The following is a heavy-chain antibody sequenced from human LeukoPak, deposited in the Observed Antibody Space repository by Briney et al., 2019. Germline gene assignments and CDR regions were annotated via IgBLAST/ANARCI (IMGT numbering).Heavy chain of an antibody. J-gene: IGHJ4*02. Sequence: ASVKVSCKASGYTFTSYYMHWVRQAPGQGLEWMGWINPNSGGTNYAQKFQGRVTMTRDTSISTAYMELNSLRAEDTAVYYCAKPQRGTVTTADYWGQGTLVTVSS. CDR2: INPNSGGT. V-gene: IGHV1-2*02. CDR1: GYTFTSYY. CDR3: AKPQRGTVTTADY. D-gene: IGHD4-17*01.